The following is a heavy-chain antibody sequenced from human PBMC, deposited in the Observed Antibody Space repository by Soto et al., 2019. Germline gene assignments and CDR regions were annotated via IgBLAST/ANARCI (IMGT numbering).Heavy chain of an antibody. CDR2: IYYSGST. V-gene: IGHV4-59*01. CDR1: GDCIRRSY. CDR3: ASTRYFDWLLGSYYFDY. Sequence: TVLGDCIRRSYGRWNLVAPGEGLEWIGYIYYSGSTNYNPSLKSRVTISVDTSKNQFSLKLSSVTAADTAVYYCASTRYFDWLLGSYYFDYWGQGTLVTVSS. D-gene: IGHD3-9*01. J-gene: IGHJ4*02.